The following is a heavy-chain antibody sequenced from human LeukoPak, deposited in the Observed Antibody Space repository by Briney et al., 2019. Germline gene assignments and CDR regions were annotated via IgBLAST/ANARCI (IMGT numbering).Heavy chain of an antibody. Sequence: PSETLSLTCTVSGGSISSGSYYWSWIRQPAGKGLEWIGRIYTSGSTNYNPSLKSRVTISVDTSKNQFSLKLSSVTAADTAVYYCARAFHRSSSWYGDSGWFDPWGQGTLVTVSS. CDR3: ARAFHRSSSWYGDSGWFDP. CDR2: IYTSGST. J-gene: IGHJ5*02. D-gene: IGHD6-13*01. CDR1: GGSISSGSYY. V-gene: IGHV4-61*02.